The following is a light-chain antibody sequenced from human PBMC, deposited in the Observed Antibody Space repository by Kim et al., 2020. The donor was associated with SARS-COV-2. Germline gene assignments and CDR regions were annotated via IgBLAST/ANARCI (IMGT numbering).Light chain of an antibody. J-gene: IGKJ4*01. Sequence: VAPGERATLSCRASQSVSSQLAWYQQKPGQAPRLLIYGASPRATGFPARFSGSGSGTEFTLTISSLQSEDFAYYYCQQYNKWPLTFGGGTKVDIK. V-gene: IGKV3-15*01. CDR3: QQYNKWPLT. CDR2: GAS. CDR1: QSVSSQ.